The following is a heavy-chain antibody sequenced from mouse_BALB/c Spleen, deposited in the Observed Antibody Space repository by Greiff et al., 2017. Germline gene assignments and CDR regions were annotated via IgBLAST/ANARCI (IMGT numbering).Heavy chain of an antibody. V-gene: IGHV3-8*02. CDR1: GDSITSGY. Sequence: EVNLVESGPSLVKPSQTLSLTCSVTGDSITSGYWNWIRKFPGNKLEYMGYISYSGSTYYNPSLNSRISITRDTSKNQYYLQLNSVTTEDTATYYCARRRTTVGYFDYWGQGTTLTVAS. J-gene: IGHJ2*01. CDR3: ARRRTTVGYFDY. D-gene: IGHD1-1*01. CDR2: ISYSGST.